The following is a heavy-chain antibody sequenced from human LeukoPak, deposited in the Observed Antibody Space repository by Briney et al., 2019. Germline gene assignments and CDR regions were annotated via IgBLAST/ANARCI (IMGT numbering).Heavy chain of an antibody. D-gene: IGHD2-8*01. Sequence: SVNVSCKASGGTFSSYAISWVRQAPGQGLEWMGRIIPILGIANYAQKFQGRVTITADKSTSTAYMELSSLRSEDTAVYYCARALGYCTNGVCYTPNFDYWGQGTLVTVSS. CDR1: GGTFSSYA. J-gene: IGHJ4*02. CDR2: IIPILGIA. CDR3: ARALGYCTNGVCYTPNFDY. V-gene: IGHV1-69*04.